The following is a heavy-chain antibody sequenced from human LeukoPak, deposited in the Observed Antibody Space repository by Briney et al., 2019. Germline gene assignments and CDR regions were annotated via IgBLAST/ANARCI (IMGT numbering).Heavy chain of an antibody. Sequence: ASVKVSCKASGYTFTGYYMHWVRQAPGQGLELMGWINPNSGGTNYAQKFQGRVTMTRDTSISAVYMELSRLRSDDTAVYYCARDGTGVYNLVQYWGQGTLVTVSS. CDR3: ARDGTGVYNLVQY. CDR1: GYTFTGYY. J-gene: IGHJ4*02. CDR2: INPNSGGT. V-gene: IGHV1-2*02. D-gene: IGHD5-24*01.